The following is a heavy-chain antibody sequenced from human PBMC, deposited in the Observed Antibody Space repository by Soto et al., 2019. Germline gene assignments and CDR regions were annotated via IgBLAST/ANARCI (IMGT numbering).Heavy chain of an antibody. Sequence: HTLSLTCAISGDSVSGNSAAWNWIRQSPSRGLEWLGRTYYRSRWYNDYAVSVKSRITVTPDTSKNQFSLHLNSVTPEDTAVYYCASAFTYYVSLDRYLDYWGQGARGTVSA. CDR1: GDSVSGNSAA. CDR2: TYYRSRWYN. D-gene: IGHD3-16*01. J-gene: IGHJ4*02. V-gene: IGHV6-1*01. CDR3: ASAFTYYVSLDRYLDY.